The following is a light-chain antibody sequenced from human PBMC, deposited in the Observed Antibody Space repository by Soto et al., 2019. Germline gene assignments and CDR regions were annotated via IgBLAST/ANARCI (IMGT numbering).Light chain of an antibody. CDR3: QQYDTYSFT. CDR1: QSINSW. J-gene: IGKJ3*01. V-gene: IGKV1-5*01. CDR2: DAS. Sequence: DLQMTQSPSTLSASVGDRVTITCRASQSINSWLAWYQQKPGKAPKLLIYDASSLESGVPSRFSGSGSGTEFTLTISSLQPDDCATYYCQQYDTYSFTFGPGTKVDIK.